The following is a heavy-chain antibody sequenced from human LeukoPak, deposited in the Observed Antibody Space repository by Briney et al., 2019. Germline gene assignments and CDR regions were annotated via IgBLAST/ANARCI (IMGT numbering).Heavy chain of an antibody. CDR3: ARASDPWLQLT. CDR1: GFTFSSYS. D-gene: IGHD5-24*01. J-gene: IGHJ5*02. CDR2: ISSSSSYI. V-gene: IGHV3-21*01. Sequence: GGSLRLSRAASGFTFSSYSMNWVRQAPGKGLEWVSSISSSSSYIYYADSVKGRFTISRDNAKNSLYLQMNSLRAEDTAVYYCARASDPWLQLTWGQGTLVAVSS.